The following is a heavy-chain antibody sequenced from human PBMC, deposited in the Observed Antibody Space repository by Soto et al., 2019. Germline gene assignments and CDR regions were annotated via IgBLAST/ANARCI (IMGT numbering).Heavy chain of an antibody. CDR2: IWGDGSDK. J-gene: IGHJ4*02. Sequence: QVQLVESGGGVVQPGRSLRLSCAASGFTLRSYGMHWVRQAPGKGLECVAGIWGDGSDKNYADSVKGRFSISRDNSQNTVYRQMNPLRDADTAVYYCARADCGGQCACAFRGQGTRFSVSA. CDR1: GFTLRSYG. V-gene: IGHV3-33*01. CDR3: ARADCGGQCACAF. D-gene: IGHD2-21*01.